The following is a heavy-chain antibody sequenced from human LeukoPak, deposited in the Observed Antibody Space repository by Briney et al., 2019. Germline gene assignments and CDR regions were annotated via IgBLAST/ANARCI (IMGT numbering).Heavy chain of an antibody. Sequence: PGRSLRLSCAASGFTFSSYGMHWVRQAPGKGLEWVAVISYDGSNKYYADSVKGRFTISRDNSKNTLYLQMNSLRAEDTAVYYCAKDSVVICGGDCYRGDYYYGMDVWGQGTTVTVSS. J-gene: IGHJ6*02. V-gene: IGHV3-30*18. CDR1: GFTFSSYG. CDR2: ISYDGSNK. CDR3: AKDSVVICGGDCYRGDYYYGMDV. D-gene: IGHD2-21*02.